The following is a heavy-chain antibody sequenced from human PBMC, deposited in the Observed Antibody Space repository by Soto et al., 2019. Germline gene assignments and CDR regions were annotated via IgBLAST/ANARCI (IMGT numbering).Heavy chain of an antibody. CDR2: IYHSGST. Sequence: SETLSLTCAVSGGSISSGGYSWSWIRQPPGKGLEWIGYIYHSGSTYYNPSLKSRVTISVDRSKNQFSLKLSSVTAADTAVYYCARGEEYYGSGSYTYYFDYWGQGTLVTVSS. J-gene: IGHJ4*02. CDR1: GGSISSGGYS. CDR3: ARGEEYYGSGSYTYYFDY. V-gene: IGHV4-30-2*01. D-gene: IGHD3-10*01.